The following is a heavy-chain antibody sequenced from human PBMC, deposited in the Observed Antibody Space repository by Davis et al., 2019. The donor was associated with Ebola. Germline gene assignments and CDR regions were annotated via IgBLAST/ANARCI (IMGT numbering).Heavy chain of an antibody. CDR1: GFTFSSYG. CDR2: ISYDGSNK. D-gene: IGHD5-24*01. V-gene: IGHV3-30*18. J-gene: IGHJ4*02. CDR3: AKEQLHWGRVGRYYFDY. Sequence: GESLKISCAASGFTFSSYGMHWVRQAPGKGLEWVAVISYDGSNKYYADSVKDRFTISRDNSKNTLYLQMNSLRAEDTAVYYCAKEQLHWGRVGRYYFDYWGQGTLVTVSS.